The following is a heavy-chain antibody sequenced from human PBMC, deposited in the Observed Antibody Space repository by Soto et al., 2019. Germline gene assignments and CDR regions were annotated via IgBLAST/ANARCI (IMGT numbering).Heavy chain of an antibody. D-gene: IGHD6-6*01. J-gene: IGHJ2*01. CDR3: ARGGIEYSSENWYFDL. CDR1: GGTFSSYA. Sequence: QVQLVQSGAEVKKPGSSVKVSCKASGGTFSSYAISWVRQAPGQGLEWMGGIIPNFGTAKYAQKFQGRVTITADESTSTGYMELSSLSSEDTAVYYCARGGIEYSSENWYFDLWGRGTLVTVSS. CDR2: IIPNFGTA. V-gene: IGHV1-69*01.